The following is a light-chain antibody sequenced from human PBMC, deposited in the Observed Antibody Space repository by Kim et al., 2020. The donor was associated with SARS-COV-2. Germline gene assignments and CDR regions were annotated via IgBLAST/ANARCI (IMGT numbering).Light chain of an antibody. V-gene: IGLV2-14*03. Sequence: QSALTQPASVSGSPGQSITISCFGTSTDIGGYDYVSWYQHHPGKAPKLILFDVTERPSGVSNRFSGSKSGYTASLTISGLQPEDEADYYCSSYTSSSTLLFGGGTKVTVL. J-gene: IGLJ3*02. CDR1: STDIGGYDY. CDR3: SSYTSSSTLL. CDR2: DVT.